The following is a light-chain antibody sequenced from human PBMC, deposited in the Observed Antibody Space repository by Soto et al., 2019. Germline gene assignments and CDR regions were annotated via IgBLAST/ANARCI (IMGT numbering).Light chain of an antibody. CDR3: QQYDNLLRVT. J-gene: IGKJ5*01. Sequence: DIQMTQSPSSLSASVGDRVTITCQASQDISNYLNWYQQKPGKAPKLLIYDASNLETGVPSRFSGSVSGTDFTFTISSLQPEDIATYYCQQYDNLLRVTYGQGTRLEIK. CDR2: DAS. V-gene: IGKV1-33*01. CDR1: QDISNY.